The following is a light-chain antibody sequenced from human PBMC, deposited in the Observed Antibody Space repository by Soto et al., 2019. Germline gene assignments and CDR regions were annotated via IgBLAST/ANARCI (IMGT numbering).Light chain of an antibody. CDR3: QQYNNWPFIT. J-gene: IGKJ5*01. Sequence: EIVMTESPVTLSVSPGERATLSFSASQSVRGNLAWYQQKPGQSPRLLIYGASSRATGIPARFSGSGSGTEFTLTISSLQSEDFAVYYCQQYNNWPFITFGQGTRLEIK. CDR2: GAS. V-gene: IGKV3-15*01. CDR1: QSVRGN.